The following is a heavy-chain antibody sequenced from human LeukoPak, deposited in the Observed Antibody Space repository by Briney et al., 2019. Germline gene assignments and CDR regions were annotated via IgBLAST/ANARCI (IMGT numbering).Heavy chain of an antibody. CDR1: GFTFSSYA. CDR2: ISGSGGST. J-gene: IGHJ4*02. D-gene: IGHD3-22*01. V-gene: IGHV3-23*01. Sequence: GGSLRLSCAASGFTFSSYAMSWVRQAPGKGLEWVSAISGSGGSTYYADSVKGRFTISRDNSKNTLYLQMNSLRAEDTAVYYCARDVSYDSSGYYSPYFDYWGQGTLVTVSS. CDR3: ARDVSYDSSGYYSPYFDY.